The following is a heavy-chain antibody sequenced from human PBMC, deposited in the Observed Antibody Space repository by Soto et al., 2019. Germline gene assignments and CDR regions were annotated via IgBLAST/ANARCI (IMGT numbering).Heavy chain of an antibody. CDR2: ISYDGSNK. V-gene: IGHV3-30*18. CDR1: GLTFSSYG. CDR3: AKELAASCLYCFDY. J-gene: IGHJ4*02. Sequence: PWWSLRLSCSASGLTFSSYGMRWVRQAPGKGLEWVAVISYDGSNKYYAYSVKGRFTISRDNSKNSLYLKLNRLRAEDMDVYYCAKELAASCLYCFDYRCKGTLVIVSS. D-gene: IGHD6-6*01.